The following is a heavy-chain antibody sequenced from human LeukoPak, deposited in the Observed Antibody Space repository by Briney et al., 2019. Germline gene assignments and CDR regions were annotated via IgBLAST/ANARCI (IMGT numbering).Heavy chain of an antibody. J-gene: IGHJ5*02. V-gene: IGHV4-4*02. D-gene: IGHD3-9*01. CDR3: ARADYDILTGYWLDP. CDR2: IHHSGKT. Sequence: SGTLSLTCAVSGDSISSINWWTWVRLSPEKGLEWIGEIHHSGKTNYNPSLKSRVNISLDKSKNHFSLRVNSVVAANTAIYYCARADYDILTGYWLDPWGQGTLVTVSS. CDR1: GDSISSINW.